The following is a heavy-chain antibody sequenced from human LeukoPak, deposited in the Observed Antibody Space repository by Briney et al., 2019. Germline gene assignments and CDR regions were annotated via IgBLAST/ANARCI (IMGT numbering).Heavy chain of an antibody. J-gene: IGHJ4*02. Sequence: LSLTCAVYGGSFSGYYWSWIRQAPGKGLEWVSSISITGGSIYYADSVRGRFTISRDNAKNSLYLQMNSLRAGDTAVYYCARHYGSGSYYSYDFDSWGQGTLVTVSS. D-gene: IGHD3-10*01. CDR1: GGSFSGYY. CDR3: ARHYGSGSYYSYDFDS. V-gene: IGHV3-11*01. CDR2: ISITGGSI.